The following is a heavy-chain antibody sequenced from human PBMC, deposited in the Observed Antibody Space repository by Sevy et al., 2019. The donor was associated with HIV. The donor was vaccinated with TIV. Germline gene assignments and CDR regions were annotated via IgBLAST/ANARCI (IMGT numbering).Heavy chain of an antibody. J-gene: IGHJ3*02. CDR1: GFTFSNYD. CDR2: ISGSGGST. CDR3: AKTETGSYHFDAFDM. V-gene: IGHV3-23*01. Sequence: GGSLRLSCAASGFTFSNYDMSWVRQAPGKGLEWVSAISGSGGSTYYADSVKGRFTISRDNSKNMLYLQMNNLRAEDTAVHYCAKTETGSYHFDAFDMWGQGTMVTVSS. D-gene: IGHD3-10*01.